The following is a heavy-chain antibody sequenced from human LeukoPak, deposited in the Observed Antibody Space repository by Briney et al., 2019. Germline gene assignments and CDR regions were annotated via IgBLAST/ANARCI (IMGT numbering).Heavy chain of an antibody. CDR2: ISSSGSTI. CDR1: GFTFSDYY. D-gene: IGHD4-23*01. CDR3: AKNGGKLHSYYMDV. J-gene: IGHJ6*03. V-gene: IGHV3-11*04. Sequence: GGSLRLSCAASGFTFSDYYMSWIRQAPGKGLEWVSYISSSGSTIYYADSVKGRFTISRDNSKNTLYLQMNSLRAEDTAVYYCAKNGGKLHSYYMDVWGKGTTVTISS.